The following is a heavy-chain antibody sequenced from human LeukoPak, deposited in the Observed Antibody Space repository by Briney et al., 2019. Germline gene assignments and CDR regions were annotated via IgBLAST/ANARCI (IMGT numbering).Heavy chain of an antibody. CDR1: GFTFSSYG. V-gene: IGHV3-30*03. CDR2: ISYDGSNK. J-gene: IGHJ4*02. CDR3: ATYYDFWSGYYPFNY. D-gene: IGHD3-3*01. Sequence: GSLRLSCAASGFTFSSYGMHWVRQAPGKGLEWVAVISYDGSNKYYADSVKGRFTISRDNSKNTLYLQMNSLRAEDTAVYYCATYYDFWSGYYPFNYWGQGTLVTVSS.